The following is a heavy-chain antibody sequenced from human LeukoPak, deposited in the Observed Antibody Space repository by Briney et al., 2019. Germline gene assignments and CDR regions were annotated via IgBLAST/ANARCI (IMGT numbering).Heavy chain of an antibody. V-gene: IGHV3-15*01. J-gene: IGHJ4*02. D-gene: IGHD3-10*01. CDR1: GFTFSSYS. Sequence: PGGSLRLSCAASGFTFSSYSMNWVRQAPGKGLEWVGRIKSKDDGGTRDYAAPVKVRFTISRDDSKNTLYLQMNSLKTEDTAVYYCTTDYTSGNPYWGQGTLVTVSS. CDR3: TTDYTSGNPY. CDR2: IKSKDDGGTR.